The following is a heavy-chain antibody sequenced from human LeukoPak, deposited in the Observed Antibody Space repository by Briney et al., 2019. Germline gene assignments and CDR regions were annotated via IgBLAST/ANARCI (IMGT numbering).Heavy chain of an antibody. CDR1: GFTFSDYY. V-gene: IGHV3-11*01. D-gene: IGHD3-9*01. Sequence: NPGGSLRLSCAASGFTFSDYYMSWIRQAPGKGLEWVSYISSSGSTIYYADSVKGRFTISRDNSKNTLYLQMNSLRAEDTAVYYCATHGGIRYFDRPYYYGMDVWGQGTTVTVSS. CDR2: ISSSGSTI. CDR3: ATHGGIRYFDRPYYYGMDV. J-gene: IGHJ6*02.